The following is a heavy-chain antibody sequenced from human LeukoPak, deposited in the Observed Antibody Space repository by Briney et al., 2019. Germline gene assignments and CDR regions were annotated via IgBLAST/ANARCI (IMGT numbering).Heavy chain of an antibody. J-gene: IGHJ3*02. CDR2: IYYSGST. CDR3: AKTSFTTTVVTFFDAFDI. D-gene: IGHD4-23*01. CDR1: GGSISSYY. V-gene: IGHV4-59*08. Sequence: SETLSLTCTVSGGSISSYYWSWIRQPPGKGLEWIGYIYYSGSTHYNPSLKSRVTISVDTSKNQFSLKLSSMTAADTAVYYCAKTSFTTTVVTFFDAFDIWGQGTMVTVSS.